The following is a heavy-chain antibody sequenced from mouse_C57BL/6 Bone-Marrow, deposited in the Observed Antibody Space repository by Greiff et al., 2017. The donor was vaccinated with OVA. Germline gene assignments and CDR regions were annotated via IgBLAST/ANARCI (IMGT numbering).Heavy chain of an antibody. CDR2: IDPSDSYT. D-gene: IGHD1-1*01. CDR1: GYTFTSYW. J-gene: IGHJ2*01. CDR3: ARVTTVVDYNFDY. V-gene: IGHV1-69*01. Sequence: QVQLQQPGAELVMPGASVKLSCKASGYTFTSYWMHWVKQRPGQGLEWIGEIDPSDSYTNYNQKFKGKSTLTVDKSSSTAYMQLSSLTSEDSAVYYCARVTTVVDYNFDYWGQGTTLTVSS.